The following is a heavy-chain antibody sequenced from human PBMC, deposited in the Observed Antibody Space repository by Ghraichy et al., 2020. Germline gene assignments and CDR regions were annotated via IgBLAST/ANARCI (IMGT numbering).Heavy chain of an antibody. D-gene: IGHD4-17*01. V-gene: IGHV3-23*01. CDR1: GFTFNNYA. CDR2: ISGSGGNT. J-gene: IGHJ4*02. Sequence: GGSLRLSCAASGFTFNNYAVTWVRQAPGKGLEWVSAISGSGGNTYYADSVKGRFTISRDNSKNTLSLQMSSLRAEDTAVYYCAKTVSGVGYYFDYWGQGTLGTVSS. CDR3: AKTVSGVGYYFDY.